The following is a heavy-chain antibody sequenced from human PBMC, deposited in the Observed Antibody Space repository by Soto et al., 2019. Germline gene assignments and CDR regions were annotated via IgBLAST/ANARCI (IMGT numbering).Heavy chain of an antibody. D-gene: IGHD1-26*01. CDR2: ISHDGGND. Sequence: GGSLRLSCAASGFTFSNYGMHWVRQAPGKGLEWVALISHDGGNDYYADSVKGRFTISRDNSKSTLYLQMNSLRAEDTAVYYCAKEWALVGTTDYWGQGTLVTVSS. CDR3: AKEWALVGTTDY. CDR1: GFTFSNYG. J-gene: IGHJ4*02. V-gene: IGHV3-30*18.